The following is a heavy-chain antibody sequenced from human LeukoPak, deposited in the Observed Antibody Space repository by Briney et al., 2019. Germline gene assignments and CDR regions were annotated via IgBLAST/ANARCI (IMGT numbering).Heavy chain of an antibody. J-gene: IGHJ3*02. CDR3: ARGSPTAPDTPQADAFDI. CDR2: IYYSGST. D-gene: IGHD2-15*01. Sequence: SETLSLTCTVSGGSISSYYWSWIRQPPRKGLEWIGYIYYSGSTNYNPSLKSRVTISVDTSKNQFSLKLSSVTAADTAVYYCARGSPTAPDTPQADAFDIWGQGTMVTVSS. V-gene: IGHV4-59*12. CDR1: GGSISSYY.